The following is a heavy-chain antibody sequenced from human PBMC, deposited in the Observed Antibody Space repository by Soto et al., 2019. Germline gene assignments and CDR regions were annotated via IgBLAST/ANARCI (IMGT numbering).Heavy chain of an antibody. Sequence: QLQLQESGSGLVKPSQTLSLTCAVSGGSISSGGYSWSWIRQPPGKGLEWIAYIYHSGSTYYNPSLTSRVTISGDRSKNQFALKLSSVTAADTAVYYCARAITTVTTFDYWGQGTLVTVSS. V-gene: IGHV4-30-2*01. J-gene: IGHJ4*02. CDR3: ARAITTVTTFDY. D-gene: IGHD4-17*01. CDR1: GGSISSGGYS. CDR2: IYHSGST.